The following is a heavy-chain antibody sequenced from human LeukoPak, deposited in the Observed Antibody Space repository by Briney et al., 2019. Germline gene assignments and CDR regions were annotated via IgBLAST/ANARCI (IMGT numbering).Heavy chain of an antibody. CDR2: ISGSGGST. D-gene: IGHD3-10*01. V-gene: IGHV3-23*01. CDR3: AKIMVRGVLQY. CDR1: GFTFSSYA. J-gene: IGHJ4*02. Sequence: PGGSLRLSCAASGFTFSSYAMNGVRQAPGKGLEWVSAISGSGGSTYYADSVKGRFTISRDNSKNTLYLQMSSLRAEDTAVYYCAKIMVRGVLQYWGQGTLVTVSS.